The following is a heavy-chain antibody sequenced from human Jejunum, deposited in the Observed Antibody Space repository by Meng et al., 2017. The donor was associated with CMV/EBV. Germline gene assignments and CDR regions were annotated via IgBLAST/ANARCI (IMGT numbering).Heavy chain of an antibody. J-gene: IGHJ3*01. V-gene: IGHV3-13*01. CDR3: VRGSLFSA. Sequence: SCAASGFPFHSSEMHWVRQPTGRGLEWVSGTGTDGETYYADSVKGRFTVSRENAKNSFYLQMNSLTAGDTALYFCVRGSLFSAWGQGTMVTVSS. CDR1: GFPFHSSE. D-gene: IGHD3-10*02. CDR2: TGTDGET.